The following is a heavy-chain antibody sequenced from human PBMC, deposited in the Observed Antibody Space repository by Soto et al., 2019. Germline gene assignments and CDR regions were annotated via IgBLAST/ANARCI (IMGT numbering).Heavy chain of an antibody. V-gene: IGHV1-8*01. CDR1: GYTFTSCD. CDR2: MNPSSGNT. D-gene: IGHD1-26*01. J-gene: IGHJ3*02. Sequence: ASVKVSCKASGYTFTSCDTNWVRQATGQGLEWMGWMNPSSGNTGYAQKFQGRVTMTRNTSISTAYMELSSLRSEDTAVYYCAAGATRDAFDIWGQGTMVTVSS. CDR3: AAGATRDAFDI.